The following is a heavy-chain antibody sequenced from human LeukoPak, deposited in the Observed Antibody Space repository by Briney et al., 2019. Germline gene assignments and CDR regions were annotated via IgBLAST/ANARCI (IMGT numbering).Heavy chain of an antibody. D-gene: IGHD3-3*01. V-gene: IGHV4-61*02. CDR2: IYTSGST. CDR3: ARGTISYYYYMDV. Sequence: SETLSLTCTVSGGSISSGTYFWSWIRQPAGKGLEWIGRIYTSGSTNYNPSLKSRVTMSVDTSKNQFSLKLSSVTAADTAVYYCARGTISYYYYMDVWGKGTTVTVSS. J-gene: IGHJ6*03. CDR1: GGSISSGTYF.